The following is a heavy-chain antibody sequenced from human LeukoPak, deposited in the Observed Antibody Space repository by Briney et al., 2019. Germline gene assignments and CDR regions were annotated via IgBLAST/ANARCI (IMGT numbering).Heavy chain of an antibody. CDR1: RFTFSSYG. CDR2: ISYDGRNK. CDR3: AKVKGFGELLYDY. V-gene: IGHV3-30*18. J-gene: IGHJ4*02. D-gene: IGHD3-10*01. Sequence: GGSLRLSCAASRFTFSSYGMLWVPQAPGKGLEWVAVISYDGRNKNYADSVKGRFTISRDNSKNTLYLQMNSLRVEDTAVYYCAKVKGFGELLYDYWRQGTLVTVSS.